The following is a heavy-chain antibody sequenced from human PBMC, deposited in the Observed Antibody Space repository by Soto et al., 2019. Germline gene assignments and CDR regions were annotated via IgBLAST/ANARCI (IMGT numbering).Heavy chain of an antibody. CDR2: ISGSGGAT. Sequence: EVQLLESGGGMVRPGGSLRLSCAASGFTFTSFAVSWVRQAPGKGLEWVSAISGSGGATYYADSVKGRFTVSRDNSRNTLFLQMNTLRREDTAVYYCTKDNGDGVDFWSGSPYHNYYGLDVWGQGTTVTVSS. J-gene: IGHJ6*02. CDR1: GFTFTSFA. V-gene: IGHV3-23*01. CDR3: TKDNGDGVDFWSGSPYHNYYGLDV. D-gene: IGHD3-3*01.